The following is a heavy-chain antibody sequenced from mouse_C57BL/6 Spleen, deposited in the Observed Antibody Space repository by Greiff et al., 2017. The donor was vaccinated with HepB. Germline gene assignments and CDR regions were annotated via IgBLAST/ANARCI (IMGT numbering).Heavy chain of an antibody. J-gene: IGHJ2*01. V-gene: IGHV1-7*01. Sequence: VQLQESGAELAKPGASVKLSCKASGYTFTSYWMHWVKQRPGQGLEWIGYINPSSGYTKYNQKFKDKATMTADKSSSTAFMQLSSLTDEDSAVYYCASGYYGSSPFDYWGQGTTLTVSS. CDR3: ASGYYGSSPFDY. D-gene: IGHD1-1*01. CDR1: GYTFTSYW. CDR2: INPSSGYT.